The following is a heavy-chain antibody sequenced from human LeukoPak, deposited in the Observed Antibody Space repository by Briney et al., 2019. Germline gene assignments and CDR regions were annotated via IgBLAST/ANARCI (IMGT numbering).Heavy chain of an antibody. D-gene: IGHD4-17*01. Sequence: ASVKVSCKASGYSFSSYYMHWVRQAPGQGLEWMGIINPSGDSTTYAQKLQGRVTMTRDTSTRTVYMELSSLRSDDTAVYYCARENDYGNNWFDPWGQGTLVTVSS. CDR1: GYSFSSYY. CDR3: ARENDYGNNWFDP. CDR2: INPSGDST. V-gene: IGHV1-46*01. J-gene: IGHJ5*02.